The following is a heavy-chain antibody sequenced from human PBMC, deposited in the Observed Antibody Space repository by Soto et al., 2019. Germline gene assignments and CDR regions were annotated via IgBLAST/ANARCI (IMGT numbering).Heavy chain of an antibody. CDR2: IYYSGDT. V-gene: IGHV4-59*01. D-gene: IGHD4-17*01. Sequence: SETLSLTCTVSGGSLRSYYWTWIRQPPGKGLEWIGHIYYSGDTRYNPSLESRVTISVDTSMDQFSLKLRSVTAADTAMYYCARQITVNSYYYYGMDVWGQGTTVTVSS. J-gene: IGHJ6*02. CDR1: GGSLRSYY. CDR3: ARQITVNSYYYYGMDV.